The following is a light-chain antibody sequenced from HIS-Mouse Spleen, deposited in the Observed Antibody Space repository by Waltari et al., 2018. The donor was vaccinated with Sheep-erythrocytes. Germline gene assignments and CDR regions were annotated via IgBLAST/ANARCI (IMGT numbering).Light chain of an antibody. V-gene: IGLV1-36*01. J-gene: IGLJ3*02. CDR3: AAWDDSLNGPV. CDR1: SSNIGNHA. CDR2: YDD. Sequence: QSVLTQPPSVSEAPSQRVTISCSGSSSNIGNHAVNWYQQLPGKAPKLLIYYDDLLPSGVSDRFSGSKSGTSASLAISGLQSEDEADYYCAAWDDSLNGPVFGGGTKLTVL.